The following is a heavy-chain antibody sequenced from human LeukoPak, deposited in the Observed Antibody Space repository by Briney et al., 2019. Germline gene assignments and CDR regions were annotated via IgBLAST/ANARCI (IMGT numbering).Heavy chain of an antibody. Sequence: SETLSLTCAVSGGPFSGYFWSWIRQSSGKGLEWIGEIHNSGTTNYNPSLNSRVTISEDTSKNQFYLNLSSVTAADTAVYYCARRYYYKLGSFPFVFWGQGTLVTVSS. CDR1: GGPFSGYF. CDR3: ARRYYYKLGSFPFVF. J-gene: IGHJ4*02. CDR2: IHNSGTT. D-gene: IGHD2/OR15-2a*01. V-gene: IGHV4-34*01.